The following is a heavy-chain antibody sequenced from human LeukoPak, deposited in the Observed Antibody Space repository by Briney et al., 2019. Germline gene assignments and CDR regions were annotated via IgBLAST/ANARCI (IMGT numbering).Heavy chain of an antibody. CDR3: ARDLAVAGTPLGH. CDR1: GYTFTCYY. J-gene: IGHJ4*02. Sequence: GASVKVSCKASGYTFTCYYLHWVRQAPGQGLQWMGWVNPNSGVTNYAQKFQGRVTMTRDTSISTGYMELRRLRYDDTAVYYCARDLAVAGTPLGHWGQGTLVTVSS. V-gene: IGHV1-2*02. CDR2: VNPNSGVT. D-gene: IGHD6-19*01.